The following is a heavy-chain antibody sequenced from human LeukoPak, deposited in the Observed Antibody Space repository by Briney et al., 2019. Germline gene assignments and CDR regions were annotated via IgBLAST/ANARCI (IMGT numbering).Heavy chain of an antibody. Sequence: SETLSLTCTVSGGSIRSSYYYWGWIRQPPGKGLEWIGSIYDSGSTYYNPSLKSRVTISVDTSKNQFSLKLSSVTAADTAVYYCARLPDYGDFDYWGQGTLVTVSS. CDR2: IYDSGST. V-gene: IGHV4-39*07. CDR3: ARLPDYGDFDY. CDR1: GGSIRSSYYY. D-gene: IGHD4-17*01. J-gene: IGHJ4*02.